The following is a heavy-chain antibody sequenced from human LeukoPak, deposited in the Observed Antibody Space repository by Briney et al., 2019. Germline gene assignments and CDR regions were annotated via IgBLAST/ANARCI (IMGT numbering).Heavy chain of an antibody. J-gene: IGHJ4*02. CDR2: ISSSGSTI. D-gene: IGHD6-19*01. V-gene: IGHV3-48*03. CDR3: ASAVVSGWYFLDY. Sequence: PGGSLRLSWAAAGLTIRSYEMNWVRQVPGNGLEGVSYISSSGSTIYYADSVKGRFKITRDNANTSLYLQMNSQRAEDTDVYYCASAVVSGWYFLDYYGQGTLVNVSS. CDR1: GLTIRSYE.